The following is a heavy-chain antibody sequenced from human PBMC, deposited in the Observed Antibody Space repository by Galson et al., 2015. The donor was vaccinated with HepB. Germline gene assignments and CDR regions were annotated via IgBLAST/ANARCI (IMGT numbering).Heavy chain of an antibody. CDR2: IYWDDDK. CDR1: GFSLSTNEVG. D-gene: IGHD3/OR15-3a*01. J-gene: IGHJ4*02. V-gene: IGHV2-5*02. Sequence: PALVKPTQTLTLTRTFSGFSLSTNEVGVGWIRQPPGKALEWLGFIYWDDDKRYSPSMKSRVSITKDTSKNQVVLIMTNMDPVDTATYYCAHSVRGPLDYWGQGTVATVSS. CDR3: AHSVRGPLDY.